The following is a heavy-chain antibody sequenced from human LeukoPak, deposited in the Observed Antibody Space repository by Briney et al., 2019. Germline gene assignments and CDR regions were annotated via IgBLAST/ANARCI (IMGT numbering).Heavy chain of an antibody. D-gene: IGHD3-22*01. V-gene: IGHV4-34*01. J-gene: IGHJ4*02. CDR3: ATDSSGYLFDY. CDR1: GGSFSDYW. CDR2: VNHSGRT. Sequence: PSETLSLTCAVYGGSFSDYWWTWIRQSPGKGLEWIGEVNHSGRTNYNPSLKSRVSISVDTSKNQFSLKLSSVTAADTAVYYCATDSSGYLFDYWGQGTLVTVSS.